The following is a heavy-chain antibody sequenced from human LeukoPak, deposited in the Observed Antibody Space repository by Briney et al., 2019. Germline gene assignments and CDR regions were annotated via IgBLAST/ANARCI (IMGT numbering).Heavy chain of an antibody. D-gene: IGHD6-19*01. CDR1: GFTVSSNY. J-gene: IGHJ1*01. CDR2: IYSGGST. Sequence: GGSLGLSCAASGFTVSSNYMSWVRQAPGKGLEWVSVIYSGGSTYYADSVKGRFTISRDNSKNTLYLQMNSLRAEDTAVYYCAGSSGWYQAPQYFQHWGQGTLVTVSS. V-gene: IGHV3-53*01. CDR3: AGSSGWYQAPQYFQH.